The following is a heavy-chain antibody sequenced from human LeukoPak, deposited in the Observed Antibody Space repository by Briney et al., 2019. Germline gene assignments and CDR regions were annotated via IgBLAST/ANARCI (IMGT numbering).Heavy chain of an antibody. V-gene: IGHV3-11*01. CDR3: VRAFGGGSRDY. Sequence: GGSLRLSCAASGFIFSDYYMSWLRQAPGKGLEWLSYISSSGSSIYYAYSVKGRFTISRDNAKNSLYLQMNSLRAGDTAVYYCVRAFGGGSRDYWGQGTLVTVSS. D-gene: IGHD1-26*01. CDR1: GFIFSDYY. CDR2: ISSSGSSI. J-gene: IGHJ4*02.